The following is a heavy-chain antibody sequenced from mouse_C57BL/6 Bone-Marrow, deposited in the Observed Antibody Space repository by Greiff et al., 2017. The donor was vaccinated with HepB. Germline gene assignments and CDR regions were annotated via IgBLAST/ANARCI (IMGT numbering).Heavy chain of an antibody. CDR3: SYGPAY. J-gene: IGHJ3*01. V-gene: IGHV1-82*01. CDR2: IYPGDGDT. D-gene: IGHD2-10*02. CDR1: GYAFSSSW. Sequence: QVHVKQSGPELVKPGASVKISCKASGYAFSSSWMNWVKQRPGKGLEWIGRIYPGDGDTNYNGKFKGKATLTADKSSSTAYMQLSSLTSEDSAVYFCSYGPAYWGQGTLVTVSA.